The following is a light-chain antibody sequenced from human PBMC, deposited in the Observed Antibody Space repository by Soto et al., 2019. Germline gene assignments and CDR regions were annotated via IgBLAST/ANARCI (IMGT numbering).Light chain of an antibody. V-gene: IGLV1-44*01. CDR3: AACDDSLNGHV. J-gene: IGLJ1*01. CDR1: SFNIGSNT. CDR2: SNN. Sequence: QSALNQPPSASGTPGQRVTISCSGSSFNIGSNTVNWFQQLPETAPKLLIYSNNQRPSGVPDRFSASKSGTSASLAISGLQSEDEADYYCAACDDSLNGHVFGTGTKVTVL.